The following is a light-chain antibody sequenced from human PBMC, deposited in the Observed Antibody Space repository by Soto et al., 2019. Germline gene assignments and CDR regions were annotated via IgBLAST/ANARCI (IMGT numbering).Light chain of an antibody. CDR2: EVT. CDR1: SSDVGGYNY. Sequence: QSALTQPPSASGSPGQSVTISCTGTSSDVGGYNYVSWYQQHPGKAPKLIIYEVTKRPSGVPDRFSGSKSGNTASLTVSGLQAEDEADYYCSSFGASKVLGGGTKLTVL. J-gene: IGLJ2*01. V-gene: IGLV2-8*01. CDR3: SSFGASKV.